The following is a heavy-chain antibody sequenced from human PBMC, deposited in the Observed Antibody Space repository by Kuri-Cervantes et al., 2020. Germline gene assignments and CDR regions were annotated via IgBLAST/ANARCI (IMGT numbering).Heavy chain of an antibody. J-gene: IGHJ5*02. CDR1: GYTFTSYD. Sequence: ASVKVSCKASGYTFTSYDINWVRQATGQGLEWMGWMNPNSGNTGYAQKFQGRVTMTRNTSISTAYMELSSLRSEDTAVYYRARGGPYDFWSGYGENWFDPWGQGTLVTVSS. D-gene: IGHD3-3*01. CDR2: MNPNSGNT. CDR3: ARGGPYDFWSGYGENWFDP. V-gene: IGHV1-8*01.